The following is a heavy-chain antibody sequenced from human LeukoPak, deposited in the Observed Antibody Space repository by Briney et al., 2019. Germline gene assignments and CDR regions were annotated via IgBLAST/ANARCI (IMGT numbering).Heavy chain of an antibody. Sequence: PSETLSLTCTVSGGSISSSSYYWGWIRQPPGKGLEWIGSIYYSGSTYYNPSLKSRVTISVDTSKNQFSLKLSSVTAADTAVYYCARLHIFSVRYFDYWGQGTLVTVSS. CDR2: IYYSGST. CDR1: GGSISSSSYY. V-gene: IGHV4-39*07. CDR3: ARLHIFSVRYFDY. D-gene: IGHD2-21*01. J-gene: IGHJ4*02.